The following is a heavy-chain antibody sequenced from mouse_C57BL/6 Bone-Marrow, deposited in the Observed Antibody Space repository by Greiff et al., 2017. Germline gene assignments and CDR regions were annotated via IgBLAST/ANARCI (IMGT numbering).Heavy chain of an antibody. D-gene: IGHD1-1*01. J-gene: IGHJ2*01. CDR3: ARKRYYYGSSYMYYFDY. CDR2: IYPRDGST. Sequence: VHLVESDAELVKPGASVKISCKVSGYTFTDHTIHWMKQRPEQGLEWIGYIYPRDGSTKYNEKFKGKATLTADKSSSTAYMQLNSLTSEDSAVYFCARKRYYYGSSYMYYFDYWSQGTTLTVSS. CDR1: GYTFTDHT. V-gene: IGHV1-78*01.